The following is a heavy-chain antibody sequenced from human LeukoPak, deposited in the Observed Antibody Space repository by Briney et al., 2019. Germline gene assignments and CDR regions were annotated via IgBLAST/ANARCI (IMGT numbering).Heavy chain of an antibody. V-gene: IGHV3-23*01. CDR1: GFTFSSYA. CDR2: ISGSGGST. CDR3: ARSTLSRDGYDAFDI. J-gene: IGHJ3*02. D-gene: IGHD5-24*01. Sequence: GGSLRLSCAASGFTFSSYAMSWVRQAPGKGREWVSAISGSGGSTYYADSVKGRFTISRDNSKNTLYLQMNSLRAEDTAVYYCARSTLSRDGYDAFDIWGQGTMVTVSS.